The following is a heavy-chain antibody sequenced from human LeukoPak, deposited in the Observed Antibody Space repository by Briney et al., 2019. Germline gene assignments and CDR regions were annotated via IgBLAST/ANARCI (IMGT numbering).Heavy chain of an antibody. CDR2: VYYTGDT. D-gene: IGHD2-8*01. CDR1: GGSISSSNW. J-gene: IGHJ5*02. Sequence: SETLSLTCAVSGGSISSSNWWSWIRQPPGKWLEWIGNVYYTGDTHYNPSLESRVTISVDRSKNQFSLKLSSVTAADTAVYYCARDAQYCSNGVCENWFDPWGQGTLVTVSS. CDR3: ARDAQYCSNGVCENWFDP. V-gene: IGHV4-4*02.